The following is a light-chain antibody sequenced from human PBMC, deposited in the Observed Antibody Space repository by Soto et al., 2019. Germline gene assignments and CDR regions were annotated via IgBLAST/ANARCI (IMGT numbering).Light chain of an antibody. Sequence: QAAVTQEPSFSVSPGGTVTLTCGLRSGSVSTSYYPSWHQQTPGQAPRTLIYSTNIRSSGVPDRFSGSILGNKAALTITGAQADDECDYYCVLYVGSGIWVFGGGTKLTVL. CDR1: SGSVSTSYY. J-gene: IGLJ3*02. CDR3: VLYVGSGIWV. V-gene: IGLV8-61*01. CDR2: STN.